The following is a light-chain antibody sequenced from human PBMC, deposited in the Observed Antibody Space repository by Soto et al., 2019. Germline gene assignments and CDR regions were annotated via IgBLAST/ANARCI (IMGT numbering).Light chain of an antibody. CDR3: QQYDSLSWT. CDR2: GAS. J-gene: IGKJ1*01. Sequence: EIVLTQSPCTLSLSPGVCATLSCRASHRFGSDYLAWYQQKPGQAPMIIIFGASGRATGIRDRFMGSGSGTDFTSTISRQEPEDFAVYYCQQYDSLSWTFGQGTKVDIK. V-gene: IGKV3-20*01. CDR1: HRFGSDY.